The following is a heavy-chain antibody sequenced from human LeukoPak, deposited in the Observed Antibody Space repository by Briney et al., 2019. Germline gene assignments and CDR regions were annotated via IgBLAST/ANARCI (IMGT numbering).Heavy chain of an antibody. CDR1: GFSISSYY. J-gene: IGHJ6*03. CDR3: AGEGSYDNLTGYYYYYMDV. D-gene: IGHD3-9*01. CDR2: INYSGST. V-gene: IGHV4-59*01. Sequence: PSETLSLTCTASGFSISSYYWSWIRQPPGKGLEWISSINYSGSTNYNPSLKRRVSITLDTYKKHFSQMLSTRTAADAAAYYCAGEGSYDNLTGYYYYYMDVWGKGTTVTVSS.